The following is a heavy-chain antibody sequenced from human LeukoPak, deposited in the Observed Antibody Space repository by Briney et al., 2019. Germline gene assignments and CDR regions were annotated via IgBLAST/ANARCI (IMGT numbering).Heavy chain of an antibody. CDR3: ASLGYCSSTSCTTTDAFDI. J-gene: IGHJ3*02. CDR2: ISSSSSTI. D-gene: IGHD2-2*01. CDR1: GFTFSSYS. V-gene: IGHV3-48*01. Sequence: GGSLRLSCAASGFTFSSYSMNWVRQAPGKGLEWVSYISSSSSTIYYADSVKGRFTISRDNAKNSLYLQMNSLRAEDTAVYYCASLGYCSSTSCTTTDAFDIWGQGTMVTVSS.